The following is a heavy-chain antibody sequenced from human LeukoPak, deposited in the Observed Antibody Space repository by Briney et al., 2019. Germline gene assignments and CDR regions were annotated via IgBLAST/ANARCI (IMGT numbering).Heavy chain of an antibody. CDR3: ARLRDSKAGNYFDD. V-gene: IGHV1-18*04. CDR1: GYTFATHG. J-gene: IGHJ4*02. Sequence: GASVKVSCKASGYTFATHGITWVRQAPGQGLEWVGWISPHNGFTNYAQELHGRVAMTADTSTSTVFMGMGSLRSDDAAVYFCARLRDSKAGNYFDDWGQGTLVTVSP. CDR2: ISPHNGFT. D-gene: IGHD3/OR15-3a*01.